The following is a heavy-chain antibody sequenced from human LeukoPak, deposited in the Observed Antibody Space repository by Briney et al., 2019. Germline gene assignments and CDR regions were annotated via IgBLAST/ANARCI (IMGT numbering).Heavy chain of an antibody. J-gene: IGHJ6*03. D-gene: IGHD2-15*01. CDR3: ARVNRLRGGGKTKVGYYYMDV. Sequence: PSETLSLTCTVSGGSISSYYWSWIRQPPGKGLEWIGYIYYSGSTNYNPSLKSRVTISVDTSKNQFSLKLSSVTAADTAVYYCARVNRLRGGGKTKVGYYYMDVWGKGTTVTISS. CDR1: GGSISSYY. V-gene: IGHV4-59*01. CDR2: IYYSGST.